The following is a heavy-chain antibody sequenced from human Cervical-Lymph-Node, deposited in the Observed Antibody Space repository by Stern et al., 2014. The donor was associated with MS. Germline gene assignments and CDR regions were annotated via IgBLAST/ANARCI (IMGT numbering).Heavy chain of an antibody. CDR1: GFTFDSYS. D-gene: IGHD6-13*01. J-gene: IGHJ4*02. V-gene: IGHV3-74*01. CDR3: SGSNWYFFDY. Sequence: EVQLVESGGGLVQPGGSLRLSCAASGFTFDSYSMHWVRHAPGTGLGWVSRINTYGSSPRYADSVKGRFAISRDNAKNMLYLEMNSLRAEDTAVYYCSGSNWYFFDYWGQGTLGTVSS. CDR2: INTYGSSP.